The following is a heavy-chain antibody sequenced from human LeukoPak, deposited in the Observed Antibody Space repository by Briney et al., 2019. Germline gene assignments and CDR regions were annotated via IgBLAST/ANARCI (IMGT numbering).Heavy chain of an antibody. D-gene: IGHD6-19*01. J-gene: IGHJ4*02. CDR2: ISGSGGST. Sequence: GGSLRLSCAASGFTFSSYAMSWVSQAPGKGLDWVSAISGSGGSTHYADSVKGRFTISRDNSKNTLYLQMNSLRAEDTAVYYCAKRGGSFGIRSIAVAGNEDGYYFDYWGQGTLVTVSS. V-gene: IGHV3-23*01. CDR3: AKRGGSFGIRSIAVAGNEDGYYFDY. CDR1: GFTFSSYA.